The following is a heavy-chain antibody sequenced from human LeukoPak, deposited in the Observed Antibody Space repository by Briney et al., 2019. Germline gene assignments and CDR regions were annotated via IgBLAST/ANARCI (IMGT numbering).Heavy chain of an antibody. CDR3: ASLTITMVRGVNDY. J-gene: IGHJ4*02. Sequence: GGSLRLSCAASGFTFSSYTMSWVRQAPGKGLEWVAVISYDGSNKYYADSVKGRFTISRDNSKNTLYLQMNSLRAEDTAVYYCASLTITMVRGVNDYWGQGTLVTVSS. CDR2: ISYDGSNK. CDR1: GFTFSSYT. V-gene: IGHV3-30*04. D-gene: IGHD3-10*01.